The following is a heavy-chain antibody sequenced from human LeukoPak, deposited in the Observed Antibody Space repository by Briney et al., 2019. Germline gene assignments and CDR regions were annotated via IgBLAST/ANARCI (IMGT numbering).Heavy chain of an antibody. Sequence: SETLSLTCAVSGDSISSYYWSWIRQPAGKGLEWIGRIYTSGSTNYNPSLKSRVTISVDKSKNQFSLKLSSVTAADTARYYCSRGFYEPFDRWGQGILVTVSS. J-gene: IGHJ5*02. D-gene: IGHD2/OR15-2a*01. CDR2: IYTSGST. CDR3: SRGFYEPFDR. V-gene: IGHV4-4*07. CDR1: GDSISSYY.